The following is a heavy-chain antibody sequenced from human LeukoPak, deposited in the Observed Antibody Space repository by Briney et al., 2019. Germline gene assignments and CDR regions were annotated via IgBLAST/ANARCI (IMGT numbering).Heavy chain of an antibody. D-gene: IGHD2/OR15-2a*01. CDR3: ARHQGAGEYPFDY. CDR2: INPSDGST. J-gene: IGHJ4*02. CDR1: GGTFSSYA. V-gene: IGHV1-46*01. Sequence: ASVKVSCKASGGTFSSYAISWVRQAPGQGLEWMGIINPSDGSTTYAQRFQGRVTLTRDTSTSTVYMELSSLRSEDTAVYYCARHQGAGEYPFDYWGQGTLVTVSS.